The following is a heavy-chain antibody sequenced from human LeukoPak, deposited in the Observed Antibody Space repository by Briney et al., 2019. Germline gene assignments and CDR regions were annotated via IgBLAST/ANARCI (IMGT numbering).Heavy chain of an antibody. CDR1: GFTFSSYG. J-gene: IGHJ4*02. Sequence: GGSLRLSCAASGFTFSSYGMHWVRQAPGKGLEWVAVISYDGSNKYYADSVKGRFTIYRDNSKNTLYLQMNSLRAEDTAVYYCAKAPPGVRGRSSDDYWGQGTLVTVSS. CDR3: AKAPPGVRGRSSDDY. D-gene: IGHD3-10*01. V-gene: IGHV3-30*18. CDR2: ISYDGSNK.